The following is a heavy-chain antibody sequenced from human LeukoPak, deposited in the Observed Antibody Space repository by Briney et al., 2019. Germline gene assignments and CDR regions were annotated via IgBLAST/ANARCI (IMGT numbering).Heavy chain of an antibody. CDR2: IDPSVVST. V-gene: IGHV1-46*01. J-gene: IGHJ2*01. CDR1: GYTFTSYY. Sequence: GASVNLSCNASGYTFTSYYMHSVRQSPGLELEWRGIIDPSVVSTSYAQKFQGRVTMTRDKPTSTVYMELSSLRSEDTAVYYCARGGSLGVSGLWGRGTLVTVSP. CDR3: ARGGSLGVSGL.